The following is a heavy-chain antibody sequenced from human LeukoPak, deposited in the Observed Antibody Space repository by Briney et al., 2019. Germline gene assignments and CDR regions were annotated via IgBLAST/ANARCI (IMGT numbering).Heavy chain of an antibody. CDR1: GYTFTSHG. CDR3: ARDWPTVIADY. Sequence: ASVKVSCKTSGYTFTSHGISWLRQAPGQGLEWMGWIRPSNGDTKYAEKVQGRLSMTTDTYTTTAYMELRSLRSDGTAVYYCARDWPTVIADYWGQGTLVTVSS. D-gene: IGHD4-11*01. J-gene: IGHJ4*02. CDR2: IRPSNGDT. V-gene: IGHV1-18*01.